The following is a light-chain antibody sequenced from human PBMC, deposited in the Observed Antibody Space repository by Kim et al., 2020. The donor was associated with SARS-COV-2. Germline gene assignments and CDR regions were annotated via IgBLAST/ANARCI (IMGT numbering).Light chain of an antibody. V-gene: IGKV3-11*01. J-gene: IGKJ4*01. CDR1: QNINTY. CDR2: DAS. Sequence: PGDIAPLSCRASQNINTYLAVYQQRPGQAPRLLVYDASSRATAVPDRFSGSGCGTDFTLTISSLGPEDFSIYYCQQRNSWPPAVTFGGGTKVDIK. CDR3: QQRNSWPPAVT.